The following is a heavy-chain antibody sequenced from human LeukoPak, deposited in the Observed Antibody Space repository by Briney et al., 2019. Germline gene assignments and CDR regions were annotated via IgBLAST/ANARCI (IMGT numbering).Heavy chain of an antibody. CDR2: IYASGST. CDR3: ARELRFLDLYFDY. CDR1: GASISTSSYY. Sequence: SQTLSLTCTVSGASISTSSYYWSWIRQPAGKGLEWIGRIYASGSTNYNPSLKSRVTISADTSKNQFSLKLSSMTAADTAVYYCARELRFLDLYFDYWGPGTLVTVSS. D-gene: IGHD3-3*01. J-gene: IGHJ4*02. V-gene: IGHV4-61*02.